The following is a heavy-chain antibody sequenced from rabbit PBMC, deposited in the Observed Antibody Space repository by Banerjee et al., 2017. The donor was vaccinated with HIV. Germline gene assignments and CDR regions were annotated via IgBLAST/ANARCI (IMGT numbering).Heavy chain of an antibody. CDR2: IYTGTSGNT. V-gene: IGHV1S45*01. CDR1: GFDFSNYG. Sequence: QEQLKETGGGLVHPGECLTLSCNATGFDFSNYGITWIRQAPGKGLELIACIYTGTSGNTVYATWAKGRFTISRTSSTTVALQMTSLTAADTATYFCARDLAGVIGWNFGLWGPGTLVTVS. D-gene: IGHD4-1*01. CDR3: ARDLAGVIGWNFGL. J-gene: IGHJ6*01.